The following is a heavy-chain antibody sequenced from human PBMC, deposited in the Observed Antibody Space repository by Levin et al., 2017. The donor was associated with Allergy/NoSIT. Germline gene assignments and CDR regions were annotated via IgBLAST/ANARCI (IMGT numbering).Heavy chain of an antibody. V-gene: IGHV3-30-3*01. D-gene: IGHD5-18*01. CDR3: ARESSGAMGAGSGFDI. CDR2: ISHDGSNK. J-gene: IGHJ3*02. CDR1: GFTFSRYT. Sequence: GESLKISCAASGFTFSRYTIHWVRQAPGKGLEWVAVISHDGSNKYYADSVKGRFTISRDNSKNTLYVQMNSLRAEDTAVYYCARESSGAMGAGSGFDIWGQGTMVTVSS.